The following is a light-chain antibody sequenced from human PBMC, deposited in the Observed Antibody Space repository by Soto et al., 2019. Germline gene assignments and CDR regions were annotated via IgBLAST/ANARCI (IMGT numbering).Light chain of an antibody. CDR1: SSDVGGYNY. CDR3: RSYTSSSTYV. J-gene: IGLJ1*01. V-gene: IGLV2-14*01. Sequence: QSVLIQPASVSGSPGQSITISCTGTSSDVGGYNYVSWYQQHPGKAPKLMVYDVSNRPSGVSNRFSGSTSGNTASLTISGLQAEDEADYYCRSYTSSSTYVFGTGTKVPVL. CDR2: DVS.